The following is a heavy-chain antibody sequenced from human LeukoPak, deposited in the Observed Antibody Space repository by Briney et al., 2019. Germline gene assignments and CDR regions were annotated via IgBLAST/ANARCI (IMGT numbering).Heavy chain of an antibody. CDR3: AKDHSWGGWFPLCDAFDI. J-gene: IGHJ3*02. D-gene: IGHD6-19*01. V-gene: IGHV3-30*02. CDR2: IRYGGSNK. CDR1: GFTFSSYG. Sequence: GGSLRLSCAASGFTFSSYGMHWVRQAPGKGLEWVAFIRYGGSNKYYADSVKGRFTISRDNSKNTLYLQMNSLRAEDTAVYYCAKDHSWGGWFPLCDAFDIWGQGTMVTVSS.